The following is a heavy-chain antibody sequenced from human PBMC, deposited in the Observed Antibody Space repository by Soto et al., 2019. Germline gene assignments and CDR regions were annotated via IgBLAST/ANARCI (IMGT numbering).Heavy chain of an antibody. D-gene: IGHD6-6*01. V-gene: IGHV4-30-4*01. Sequence: QVQLQESGPGLVQPSQTLSLTCTVSGDSISSGDYYWSWVRQSPGKGLEWIGCIYYSGTTYYNPSLETRLTMSVDTSKDQFSLRLSSVTAADTAMYFWARDFKRYSSSTGPLEYWGQGTLVTVSS. CDR2: IYYSGTT. CDR1: GDSISSGDYY. CDR3: ARDFKRYSSSTGPLEY. J-gene: IGHJ4*02.